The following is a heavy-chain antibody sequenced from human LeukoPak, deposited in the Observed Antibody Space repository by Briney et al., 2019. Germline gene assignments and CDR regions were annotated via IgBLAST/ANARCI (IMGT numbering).Heavy chain of an antibody. CDR2: TNTDGSST. J-gene: IGHJ4*02. CDR1: GFTFSHYW. V-gene: IGHV3-74*01. CDR3: VPTDSSGLD. Sequence: GGSLRLSCEASGFTFSHYWMRWVRQAPGKGLVWVSRTNTDGSSTTYVDSVKGRFTISRDNAKNTMYLQMNSLRAEDTAVYYCVPTDSSGLDWGQGTLVTVSS. D-gene: IGHD3-22*01.